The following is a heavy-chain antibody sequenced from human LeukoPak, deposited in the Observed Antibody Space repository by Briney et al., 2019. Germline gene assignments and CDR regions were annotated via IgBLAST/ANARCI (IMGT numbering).Heavy chain of an antibody. D-gene: IGHD6-6*01. V-gene: IGHV5-51*01. J-gene: IGHJ6*03. CDR1: GYSFTSYW. Sequence: ESLKISCKGSGYSFTSYWIGWVRQMPGKGLEWMGIIYPGDSDTRYSPSFQGQVTISADKSISTAYPQWSSLKASDTAMYYCARINLYSSSSARYYYYYYMDVWGKGTTVTVSS. CDR2: IYPGDSDT. CDR3: ARINLYSSSSARYYYYYYMDV.